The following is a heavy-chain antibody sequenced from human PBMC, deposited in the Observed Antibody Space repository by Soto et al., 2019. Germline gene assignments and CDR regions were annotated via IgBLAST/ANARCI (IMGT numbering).Heavy chain of an antibody. D-gene: IGHD3-16*01. CDR3: AMVDVYVTPSPQDV. CDR2: INTYNGNT. Sequence: QVQLVQSGAEVKNPGASVKVSCKASGYTFTRYGIGWARQAPGQGLEWMGWINTYNGNTNYAQNVQGRVTLTTDTSTSTAYMELRRLISNETAIYYCAMVDVYVTPSPQDVWGQGTTVIVSS. V-gene: IGHV1-18*01. CDR1: GYTFTRYG. J-gene: IGHJ6*02.